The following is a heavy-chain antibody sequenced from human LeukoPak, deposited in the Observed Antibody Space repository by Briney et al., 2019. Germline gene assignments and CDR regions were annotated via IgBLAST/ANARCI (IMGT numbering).Heavy chain of an antibody. CDR3: ARARGSYVFDP. V-gene: IGHV3-66*01. J-gene: IGHJ5*02. Sequence: GGSLRLSCAASGFTVSSNYMSWVRQAPGKGLEWVSVIYSGGSTYYADSVKGRFTISRDNSKNTLYLQMSSLRAEDTAVYYCARARGSYVFDPWGQGTLVTVSS. D-gene: IGHD1-26*01. CDR1: GFTVSSNY. CDR2: IYSGGST.